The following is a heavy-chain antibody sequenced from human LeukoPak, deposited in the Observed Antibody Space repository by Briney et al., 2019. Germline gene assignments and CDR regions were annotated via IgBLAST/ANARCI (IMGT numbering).Heavy chain of an antibody. CDR1: GFTFSSYS. V-gene: IGHV3-49*04. CDR2: IRSKAYGGTT. D-gene: IGHD1-26*01. CDR3: SRESVGATSGYDY. Sequence: GGSLRLSCAASGFTFSSYSMNWVRQAPGKGLEWVGFIRSKAYGGTTEYAASVKGRFIISRDDSKSIAYLQMNSLKTEDTAVYYCSRESVGATSGYDYWGQGTLVTVSS. J-gene: IGHJ4*02.